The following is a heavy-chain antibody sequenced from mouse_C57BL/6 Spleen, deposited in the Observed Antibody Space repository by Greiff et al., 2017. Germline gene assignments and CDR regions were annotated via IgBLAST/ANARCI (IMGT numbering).Heavy chain of an antibody. CDR1: GYTFTSYW. J-gene: IGHJ2*01. CDR3: ARGLRGGYFDY. V-gene: IGHV1-52*01. Sequence: QVQLQQPGAELVRPGSSVKLSCKASGYTFTSYWMHWVKQRPIQGLEWIGNIDPSDSETHYNQKFKDKATLTVDKSSSTAYMQLSSLTSEDSAVYYCARGLRGGYFDYWGQGTTLTVSS. CDR2: IDPSDSET. D-gene: IGHD2-2*01.